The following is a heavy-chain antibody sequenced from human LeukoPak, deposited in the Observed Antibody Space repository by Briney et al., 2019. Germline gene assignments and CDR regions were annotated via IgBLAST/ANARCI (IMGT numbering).Heavy chain of an antibody. J-gene: IGHJ4*02. D-gene: IGHD5-12*01. Sequence: GGSLRLSCAASGFTFSSYSMNWVRQAPGKGLEWVSGISWNSGSIGYADSVKGRFTISRDNAKNSLYLQMNSLRAEDTAVYYCARPIGSSGYDWLAFDYWGQGTLVTVSS. V-gene: IGHV3-48*04. CDR1: GFTFSSYS. CDR3: ARPIGSSGYDWLAFDY. CDR2: ISWNSGSI.